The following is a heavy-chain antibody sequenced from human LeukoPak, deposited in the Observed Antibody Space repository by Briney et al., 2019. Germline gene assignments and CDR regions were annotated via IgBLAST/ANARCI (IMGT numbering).Heavy chain of an antibody. CDR3: ARISYGYSNAY. J-gene: IGHJ4*02. Sequence: KSSETLSLTCSVSGGSINSGYWSWIRQPPGKGLEWIGLLYPSGSTNYNPSLKSRVTISVDTSRTLFSLKLSSVTAADTAVYYCARISYGYSNAYWGQGTLVTVSS. CDR2: LYPSGST. D-gene: IGHD5-18*01. V-gene: IGHV4-59*13. CDR1: GGSINSGY.